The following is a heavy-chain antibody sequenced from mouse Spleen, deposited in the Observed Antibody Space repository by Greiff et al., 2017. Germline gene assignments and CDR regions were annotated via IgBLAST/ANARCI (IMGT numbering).Heavy chain of an antibody. Sequence: QVTLKVSGPGILQPSQTLSLTCSFSGFSLSTFGMGVGWIRQPSGKGLEWLAHIWWDDDKYYNPALKSRLPISKDTSKNQVFLKIANVDTADTATYYCARIAQYGNYVTYYFDDWGEGTTLTVSS. CDR3: ARIAQYGNYVTYYFDD. CDR2: IWWDDDK. J-gene: IGHJ2*01. D-gene: IGHD2-1*01. CDR1: GFSLSTFGMG. V-gene: IGHV8-8*01.